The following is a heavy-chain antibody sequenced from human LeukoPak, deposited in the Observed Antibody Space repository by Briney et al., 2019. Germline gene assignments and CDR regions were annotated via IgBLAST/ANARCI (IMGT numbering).Heavy chain of an antibody. J-gene: IGHJ4*02. Sequence: ASVKVSCKASGYTFTSYGISWVRQAPGQGLEWMGWISAYNGNTNYAQKLQGRVTMTTDTSTSTAYMELRSLRSDDTAVYYCARKKLYYDSSVYPKSDYGGQGPLVTVSS. D-gene: IGHD3-22*01. V-gene: IGHV1-18*01. CDR3: ARKKLYYDSSVYPKSDY. CDR1: GYTFTSYG. CDR2: ISAYNGNT.